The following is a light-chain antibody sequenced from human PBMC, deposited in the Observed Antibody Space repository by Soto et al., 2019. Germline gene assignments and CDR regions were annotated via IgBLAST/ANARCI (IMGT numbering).Light chain of an antibody. J-gene: IGKJ2*01. CDR1: QSVSSN. CDR2: GAS. V-gene: IGKV3-15*01. Sequence: EIVMTQSPATLSVSPGERATLSCRASQSVSSNLAWYQQKPGQAPRLLIYGASTRATGIPARFSGSGSGTEFPLTISILQSEDFAVYYCQQYNNWPPYTFGQWTKLEIK. CDR3: QQYNNWPPYT.